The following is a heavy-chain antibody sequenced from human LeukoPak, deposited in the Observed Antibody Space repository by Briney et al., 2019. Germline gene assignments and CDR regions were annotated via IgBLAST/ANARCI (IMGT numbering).Heavy chain of an antibody. Sequence: SETLSLTCAVYGGSFSGYYWSWIRQPPGKGLEWIGEINHSGSTNYNPSLKSRVTISVDTSKNQFSLKLSSVTAADTAVYYCARGGDFWSGYYTNYYYYYMDVWGKGTTVTVSS. CDR1: GGSFSGYY. CDR2: INHSGST. CDR3: ARGGDFWSGYYTNYYYYYMDV. V-gene: IGHV4-34*01. J-gene: IGHJ6*03. D-gene: IGHD3-3*01.